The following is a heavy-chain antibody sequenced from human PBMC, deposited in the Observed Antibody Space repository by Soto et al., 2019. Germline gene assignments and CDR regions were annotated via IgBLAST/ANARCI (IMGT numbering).Heavy chain of an antibody. Sequence: QLQLQASGPGLVKPSETLSITCTVSGGFISSYYWSWIRQPPGKGLAWIGHVYYSGRTNYTPSLKSRVSISVATYKNQFSLKLGSVPAAATAMYYCARSSSRKGSTGVWPWGAWFDPWGQGNVVTVPS. J-gene: IGHJ5*02. CDR1: GGFISSYY. CDR2: VYYSGRT. V-gene: IGHV4-59*08. D-gene: IGHD6-13*01. CDR3: ARSSSRKGSTGVWPWGAWFDP.